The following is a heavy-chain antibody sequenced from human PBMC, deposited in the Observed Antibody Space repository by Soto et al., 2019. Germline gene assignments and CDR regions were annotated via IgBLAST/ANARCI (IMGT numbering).Heavy chain of an antibody. Sequence: PSETLSLTCTVSGDSITSNSYFWAWIRQPPGKGLEWIGSIYYSGTTYYNPSLKSRVTISVDRSKNQFSLKLSSVTAADTAVYYCARHFSVDYFDIWGQGTMVTVSS. V-gene: IGHV4-39*01. D-gene: IGHD4-17*01. CDR1: GDSITSNSYF. J-gene: IGHJ3*02. CDR2: IYYSGTT. CDR3: ARHFSVDYFDI.